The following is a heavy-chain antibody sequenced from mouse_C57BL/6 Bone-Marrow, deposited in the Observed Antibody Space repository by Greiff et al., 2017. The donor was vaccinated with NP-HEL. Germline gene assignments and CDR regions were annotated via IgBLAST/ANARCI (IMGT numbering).Heavy chain of an antibody. CDR3: ARQGDYFGWFAY. V-gene: IGHV5-2*01. D-gene: IGHD1-1*01. Sequence: EVNVVESGGGLVQPGESLKLSCESNEYKFPSHDMSWVRKTPEKRLELVAAINSDGGSTYYPDTMEGRVIISRDNTKKTLYLQMSSLRSEDTALDYCARQGDYFGWFAYWGQGTLVTVSA. J-gene: IGHJ3*01. CDR1: EYKFPSHD. CDR2: INSDGGST.